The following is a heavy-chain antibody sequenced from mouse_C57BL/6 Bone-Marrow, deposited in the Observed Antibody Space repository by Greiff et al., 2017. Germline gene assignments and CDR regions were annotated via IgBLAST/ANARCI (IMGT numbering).Heavy chain of an antibody. J-gene: IGHJ4*01. CDR3: AHYYGSSYAMDY. D-gene: IGHD1-1*01. CDR1: GYTFTDYY. V-gene: IGHV1-26*01. CDR2: INPNNGGT. Sequence: EVQLQQSGPELVKPGASVKISCKASGYTFTDYYINWVKQSHGKSLEWIGDINPNNGGTSYNQKFKGKATLTVDKSSSTAYMELRSLTSEDSAVYYCAHYYGSSYAMDYWGQGTSVTVSS.